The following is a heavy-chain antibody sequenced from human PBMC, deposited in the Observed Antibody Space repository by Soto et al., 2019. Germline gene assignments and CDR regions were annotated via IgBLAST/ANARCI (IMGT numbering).Heavy chain of an antibody. D-gene: IGHD1-26*01. CDR3: ARIVVGVTVDL. J-gene: IGHJ4*02. V-gene: IGHV4-61*01. Sequence: SETLSLTCSVSDASVWSDSYFWTWIRQPPGKGLEWIAYISHTGDTNYNPSLKSRVTISIDTSRNQFSLTVTSVTAADTAVYFCARIVVGVTVDLWGQGSLVTVSS. CDR2: ISHTGDT. CDR1: DASVWSDSYF.